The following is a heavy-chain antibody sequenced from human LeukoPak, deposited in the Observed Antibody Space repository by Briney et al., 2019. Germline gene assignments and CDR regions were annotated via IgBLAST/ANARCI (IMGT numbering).Heavy chain of an antibody. V-gene: IGHV3-30*18. J-gene: IGHJ3*02. CDR1: GFTFSSYA. Sequence: GGSLRLSCAASGFTFSSYAMSWVCQAPGKGLEWVAVISYDGSNKYYADSVKGRFTISRDNSKNTLYLQMNSLRAEDTAVYYCAKPARTDAFDIWGQGTMITVSS. CDR3: AKPARTDAFDI. CDR2: ISYDGSNK. D-gene: IGHD1-14*01.